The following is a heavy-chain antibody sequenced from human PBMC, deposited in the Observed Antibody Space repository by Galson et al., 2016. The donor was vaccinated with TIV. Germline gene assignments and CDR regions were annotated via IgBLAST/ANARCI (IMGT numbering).Heavy chain of an antibody. Sequence: SLRLSCAASTLTVSDNFMTWVRRAPGKGLEWVSMIRSGGSTHYADSVKGRFTISRDNSKNTLYLHMNSLRAEDTAVYYCARERRFCGNECYLYYYYGMDVWGQGTTVTVSS. CDR2: IRSGGST. CDR1: TLTVSDNF. V-gene: IGHV3-66*02. J-gene: IGHJ6*02. CDR3: ARERRFCGNECYLYYYYGMDV. D-gene: IGHD2-21*01.